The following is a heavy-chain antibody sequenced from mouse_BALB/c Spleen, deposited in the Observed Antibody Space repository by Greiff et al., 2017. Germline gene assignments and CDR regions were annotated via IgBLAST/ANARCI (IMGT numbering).Heavy chain of an antibody. CDR1: GFNIKDTY. CDR2: IDPANGNT. CDR3: ARLLGRDYFDY. J-gene: IGHJ2*01. V-gene: IGHV14-3*02. Sequence: EVQLQQSGAELVKPGASVKLSCTASGFNIKDTYMHWVKQRPEQGLEWIGRIDPANGNTKYDPKFQGKATITADTSSNTAYLQLSSLTSEDTAVYYCARLLGRDYFDYWGQGTTLTVSS. D-gene: IGHD4-1*01.